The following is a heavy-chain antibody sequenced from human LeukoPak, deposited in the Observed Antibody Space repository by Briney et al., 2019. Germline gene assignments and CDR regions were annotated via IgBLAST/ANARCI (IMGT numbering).Heavy chain of an antibody. CDR1: GFTFSNYG. J-gene: IGHJ3*02. Sequence: PGGSLRLSCAASGFTFSNYGMHWVRQAPGKGLEWVAFIRFDGSNKYYADSVKGRFTISRDNSKNTLYLQMNSLRAEDTAVYYCATLRFLEWLLLGDDAFDIWGQGTMVIVSS. CDR3: ATLRFLEWLLLGDDAFDI. D-gene: IGHD3-3*01. CDR2: IRFDGSNK. V-gene: IGHV3-30*02.